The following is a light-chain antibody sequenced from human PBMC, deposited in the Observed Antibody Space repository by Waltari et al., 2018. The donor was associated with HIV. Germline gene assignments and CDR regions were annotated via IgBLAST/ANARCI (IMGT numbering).Light chain of an antibody. V-gene: IGKV1-16*01. Sequence: IHMTHSPSSLSASLVYTITLSCRAGQGISNYLAWFQMKPGKAPKSLSDGASRLHNGVPSRFSGSGSGTDFTLTINSLQPEDFATYYCQQYKTYPRTFGHGTKVE. CDR2: GAS. CDR1: QGISNY. J-gene: IGKJ1*01. CDR3: QQYKTYPRT.